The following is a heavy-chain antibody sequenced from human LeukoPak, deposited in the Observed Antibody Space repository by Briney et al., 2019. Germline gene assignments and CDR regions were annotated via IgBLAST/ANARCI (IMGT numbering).Heavy chain of an antibody. CDR2: IYSRGST. D-gene: IGHD1-1*01. V-gene: IGHV4-39*01. CDR3: ARLAGTPTSYYYYYYFAV. CDR1: GASTSSTTYY. Sequence: SETLSLTCTVSGASTSSTTYYWGWIRQPPGEGLEWIGTIYSRGSTYYNPSLKSRLTISVDTSENQFSLKLNSVTAADTAVYYCARLAGTPTSYYYYYYFAVWGKGTTVTVSS. J-gene: IGHJ6*03.